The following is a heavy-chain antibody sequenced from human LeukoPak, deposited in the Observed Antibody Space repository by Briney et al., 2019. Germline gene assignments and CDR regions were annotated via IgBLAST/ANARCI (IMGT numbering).Heavy chain of an antibody. CDR1: GGSISSGSDY. D-gene: IGHD4-23*01. Sequence: SQTLSLTCTVSGGSISSGSDYWGWIRQPAGKGLEGIGRIYTSGSTNYNPSLKSRVTISVDTSKNQFSLKLGSVTADDTAVYYCAREPLYGGIPADYWGQGTLVTVSS. V-gene: IGHV4-61*02. CDR3: AREPLYGGIPADY. CDR2: IYTSGST. J-gene: IGHJ4*02.